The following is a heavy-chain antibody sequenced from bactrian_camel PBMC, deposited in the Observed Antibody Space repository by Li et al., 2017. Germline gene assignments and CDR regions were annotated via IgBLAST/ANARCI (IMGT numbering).Heavy chain of an antibody. V-gene: IGHV3S1*01. D-gene: IGHD2*01. CDR3: AARGPYCYTKLSVRDFTY. Sequence: HVQLVESGGASVQRGGSLKLSCAASGYTFNSHCMGWFRQAPGKEREGVARIATGSGNTYYADSVKGRFTLSKDNAKNTLYLQMNSLKPEDSAMYYCAARGPYCYTKLSVRDFTYWGQGTQVTVS. J-gene: IGHJ6*01. CDR2: IATGSGNT. CDR1: GYTFNSHC.